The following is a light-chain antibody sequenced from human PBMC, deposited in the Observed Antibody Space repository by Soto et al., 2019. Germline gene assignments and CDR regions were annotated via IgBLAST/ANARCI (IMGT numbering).Light chain of an antibody. V-gene: IGKV1-5*01. CDR1: QSISSW. CDR3: QQYVRSPWT. Sequence: DIQMTQSPSTLSASVGDRVTITCRASQSISSWLAWYQQKPGKAPKLLIYDASSLQSGVPPRFSGSGSGTEFTLTISNLQPEDFAMYYCQQYVRSPWTFGQGTKVDIK. J-gene: IGKJ1*01. CDR2: DAS.